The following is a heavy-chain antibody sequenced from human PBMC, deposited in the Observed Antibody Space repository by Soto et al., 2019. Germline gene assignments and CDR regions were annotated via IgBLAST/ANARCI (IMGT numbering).Heavy chain of an antibody. J-gene: IGHJ6*02. Sequence: PSETLSLTCTASGGSISSGDYYWSWIRQPPGKGLEWIGYIYYSGSTYYNPSLKSRVTISVDTSKNQFSLKLSSVTAADTAVYYCARDFLEWLSPSHLQSYYYYGMDVWGQGTTVTVSS. CDR1: GGSISSGDYY. D-gene: IGHD3-3*01. CDR3: ARDFLEWLSPSHLQSYYYYGMDV. V-gene: IGHV4-30-4*01. CDR2: IYYSGST.